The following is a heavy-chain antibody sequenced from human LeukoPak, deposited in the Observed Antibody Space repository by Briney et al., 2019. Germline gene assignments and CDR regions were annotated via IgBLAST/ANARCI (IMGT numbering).Heavy chain of an antibody. V-gene: IGHV3-21*01. Sequence: GGSLRLSCAASGFTFSRYSMNWVRQAPGKGLEWVSSISISSNHIYYPDSLKGRFTISRDNSKNTLYLQMNSLRAEDTAVYYCARGLAGTGLDYWGQGTLVTVSS. D-gene: IGHD6-19*01. CDR1: GFTFSRYS. J-gene: IGHJ4*02. CDR3: ARGLAGTGLDY. CDR2: ISISSNHI.